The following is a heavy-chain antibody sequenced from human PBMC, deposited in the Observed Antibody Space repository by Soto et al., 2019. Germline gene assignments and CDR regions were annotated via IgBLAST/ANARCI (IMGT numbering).Heavy chain of an antibody. CDR1: GFTFSSYG. V-gene: IGHV3-30*18. CDR2: ISYDGSNK. Sequence: LRLSCAASGFTFSSYGMHWVRQVPGKGLEWVAVISYDGSNKYYADSVKGRFTISRDNSKNTLYLQMNSLRAEDTAVYYCAKNYYDSRPLYYFDYWRQGTLVTVSS. D-gene: IGHD3-22*01. J-gene: IGHJ4*02. CDR3: AKNYYDSRPLYYFDY.